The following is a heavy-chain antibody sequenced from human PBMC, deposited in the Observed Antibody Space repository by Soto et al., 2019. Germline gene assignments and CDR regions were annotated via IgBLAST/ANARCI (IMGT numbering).Heavy chain of an antibody. CDR1: GFTFSSYA. CDR3: AKDPLTAAIGYWFDP. CDR2: ISGSGGST. D-gene: IGHD2-2*01. J-gene: IGHJ5*02. V-gene: IGHV3-23*01. Sequence: GESLKISCAASGFTFSSYAMSWVRQAPGKGLEWVSAISGSGGSTYYADSVKGRFTISRDNSKNTLYLQMNSLRAEDTAVYYCAKDPLTAAIGYWFDPWGQGTLVTVSS.